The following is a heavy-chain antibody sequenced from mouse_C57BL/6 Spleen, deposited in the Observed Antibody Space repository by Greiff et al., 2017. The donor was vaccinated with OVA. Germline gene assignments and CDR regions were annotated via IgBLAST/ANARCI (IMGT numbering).Heavy chain of an antibody. CDR1: GYSITSGYY. CDR2: ISYDGSN. J-gene: IGHJ4*01. D-gene: IGHD1-1*01. Sequence: EVKLQQSGPGLVKPSQSLSLTCSVTGYSITSGYYWNWIRQFPGNKLEWMGYISYDGSNNYNPSLKNRISITRDTSKNQFFLKLNSVTTEDTATYYCARVDYGRSYSMDYWGQGTSVTVSS. CDR3: ARVDYGRSYSMDY. V-gene: IGHV3-6*01.